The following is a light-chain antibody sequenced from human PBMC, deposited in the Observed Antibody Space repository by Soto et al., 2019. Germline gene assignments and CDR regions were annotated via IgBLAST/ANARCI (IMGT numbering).Light chain of an antibody. J-gene: IGKJ3*01. CDR2: AAS. V-gene: IGKV1D-12*01. CDR1: QGISNW. CDR3: QQGNSFPFT. Sequence: QVTPAPSSFSASAADRVHISFPASQGISNWLAWYQQKPGRAPKLLIYAASSLQSGVSSRFSGSGSGTDFTLTISSLQPEDFATYYCQQGNSFPFTFGPGTKVDIK.